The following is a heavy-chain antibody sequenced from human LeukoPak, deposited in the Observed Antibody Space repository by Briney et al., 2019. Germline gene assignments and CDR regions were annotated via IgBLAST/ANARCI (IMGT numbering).Heavy chain of an antibody. J-gene: IGHJ5*02. V-gene: IGHV4-39*01. CDR2: IYYSGST. CDR3: ASRILTGFGPFDP. CDR1: GGSISSSSYY. D-gene: IGHD3-9*01. Sequence: SETLSLTCTVSGGSISSSSYYWGWIRQPPGKGLEWIGSIYYSGSTYYNPSLKSRVTISVDTSKNQFSLKLSSVTAADTAVYYCASRILTGFGPFDPWGQGTLVTVSS.